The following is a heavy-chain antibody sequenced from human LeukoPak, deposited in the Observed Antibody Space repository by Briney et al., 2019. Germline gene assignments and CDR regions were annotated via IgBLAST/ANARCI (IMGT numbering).Heavy chain of an antibody. CDR2: ISAYNGNT. V-gene: IGHV1-18*04. J-gene: IGHJ4*02. D-gene: IGHD3-22*01. CDR3: ARVRAYYYDSSGSPLYYFDY. Sequence: ASVKVSCKASGYTFTSYYMHWVRQAPGQGLEWMGWISAYNGNTNYAQKLQGRVTMTTDTSTSTAYMELRSLRSDDTAVYYCARVRAYYYDSSGSPLYYFDYWGQGTLVTVSS. CDR1: GYTFTSYY.